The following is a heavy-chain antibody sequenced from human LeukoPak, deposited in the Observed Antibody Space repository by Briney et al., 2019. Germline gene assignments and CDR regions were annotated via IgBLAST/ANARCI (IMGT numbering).Heavy chain of an antibody. CDR3: AKEKNIAVADLFDP. CDR1: GFTFSSYG. CDR2: ISYDGSNK. J-gene: IGHJ5*02. D-gene: IGHD6-19*01. V-gene: IGHV3-30*18. Sequence: PGGSLRLSCAASGFTFSSYGMHWVRQAPGKGLEWVAVISYDGSNKYYADSVKGRFTISRDNSKNTLYLQMNSLRAEDTAVYYCAKEKNIAVADLFDPWGRGTLVTVSS.